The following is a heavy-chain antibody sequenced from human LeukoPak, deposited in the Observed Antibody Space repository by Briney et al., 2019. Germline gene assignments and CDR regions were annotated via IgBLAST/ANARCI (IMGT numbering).Heavy chain of an antibody. CDR3: ARDTGLEQRVIWFGELLRTEGDMDV. Sequence: ASVKVSCKASGYTFTSYGISWVRQAPGQGLEWMGWISAYNGNTNYAQKLQGRVTMTTDTSTSTAYMELRSLRSDDTAVYYCARDTGLEQRVIWFGELLRTEGDMDVWGKGTTVTISS. D-gene: IGHD3-10*01. J-gene: IGHJ6*03. V-gene: IGHV1-18*01. CDR2: ISAYNGNT. CDR1: GYTFTSYG.